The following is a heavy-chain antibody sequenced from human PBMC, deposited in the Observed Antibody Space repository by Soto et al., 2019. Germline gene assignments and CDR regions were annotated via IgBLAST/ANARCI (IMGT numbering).Heavy chain of an antibody. D-gene: IGHD2-21*01. V-gene: IGHV1-3*01. CDR1: GYTFTTYT. J-gene: IGHJ5*02. Sequence: ASVKVSCKASGYTFTTYTINWVRQGPGQRLKWMGCINAGNGNTKYSQKFQGRATITRNTAARTAYMGLSSLRSEDTAVDCCARDRGASVIYWLDPWAKGTLVPVSS. CDR2: INAGNGNT. CDR3: ARDRGASVIYWLDP.